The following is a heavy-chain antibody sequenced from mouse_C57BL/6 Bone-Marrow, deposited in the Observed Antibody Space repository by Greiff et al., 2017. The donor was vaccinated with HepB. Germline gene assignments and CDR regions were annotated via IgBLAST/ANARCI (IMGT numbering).Heavy chain of an antibody. Sequence: QVQLQQPGAELVRPGTSVKLSCKASGYTFTSYWMHWVKQRPGQGLEWIGVIDPSDSYTNYNQKFKGKATLTVDTASSTAYMQLSSLTSEDSAVYYCAYDGYYGGYFDYWGQGTTLTVSS. J-gene: IGHJ2*01. CDR2: IDPSDSYT. V-gene: IGHV1-59*01. CDR1: GYTFTSYW. D-gene: IGHD2-3*01. CDR3: AYDGYYGGYFDY.